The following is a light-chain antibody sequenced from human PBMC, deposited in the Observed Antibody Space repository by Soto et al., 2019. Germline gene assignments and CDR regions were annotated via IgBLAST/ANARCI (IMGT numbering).Light chain of an antibody. V-gene: IGKV3-20*01. CDR3: QQYGHSPKT. CDR2: GAS. J-gene: IGKJ1*01. Sequence: EIVLTQSPGTLSLSPGERSTLSCRASQSVSSSYLAWYQQKPGQAPRLLIYGASSRAAGIPDRFSGSGSGTDFTLTISSLEPEDFAVYYCQQYGHSPKTFGQGTKVDIK. CDR1: QSVSSSY.